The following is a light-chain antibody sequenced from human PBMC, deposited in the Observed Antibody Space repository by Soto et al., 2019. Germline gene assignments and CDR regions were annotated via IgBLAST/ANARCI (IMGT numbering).Light chain of an antibody. CDR1: QSISNW. CDR2: AAS. Sequence: DIQMTQSPSSVSASVGDRVTITCRASQSISNWLAWYQQKPGKAPKLLIYAASSLQGGVTSRFSGSVSGTDFTLTISSLQPEDFATYYCQQAHNFPFTFGPGTKVDIK. CDR3: QQAHNFPFT. J-gene: IGKJ3*01. V-gene: IGKV1-12*01.